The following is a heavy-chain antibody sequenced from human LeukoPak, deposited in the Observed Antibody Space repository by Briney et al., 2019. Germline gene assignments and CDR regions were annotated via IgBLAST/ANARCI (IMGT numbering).Heavy chain of an antibody. CDR3: ARGDYYGSSGYIRGTFDY. D-gene: IGHD3-22*01. CDR1: GGSISSGGYY. Sequence: SETLSLTCTVSGGSISSGGYYWSWIRQHPGKGLEWIGYIYYSGSTYYNPSLKSRVTISVDTSKNQFSLKLSSVTAADTAVYYCARGDYYGSSGYIRGTFDYWGQGTLVTVSS. CDR2: IYYSGST. V-gene: IGHV4-31*03. J-gene: IGHJ4*02.